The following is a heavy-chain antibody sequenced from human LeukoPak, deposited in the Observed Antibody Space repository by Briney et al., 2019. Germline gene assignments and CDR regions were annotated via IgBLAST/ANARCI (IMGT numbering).Heavy chain of an antibody. CDR1: GFTFSSSW. Sequence: PGGSLRLSCAASGFTFSSSWMSWVRQAPGKGLEWVANINQAGSEKDYVESVKGRFTISRDNAKNSLYLPMDSLRAEDTAVYYCATAGKSLCDSSDCWYWGQGSLVTVS. CDR3: ATAGKSLCDSSDCWY. D-gene: IGHD6-13*01. J-gene: IGHJ4*02. V-gene: IGHV3-7*05. CDR2: INQAGSEK.